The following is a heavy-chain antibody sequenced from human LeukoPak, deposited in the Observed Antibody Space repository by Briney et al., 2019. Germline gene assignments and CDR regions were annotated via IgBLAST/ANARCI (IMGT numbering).Heavy chain of an antibody. CDR2: IYSGGST. CDR3: AKALLPYFERLLPPSDY. D-gene: IGHD3-9*01. V-gene: IGHV3-53*01. CDR1: GFTVSSNY. Sequence: GGSLRLSCAASGFTVSSNYMSWVRQAPGKGLEWVSVIYSGGSTYYADSVKGRFTISRDNSKNTLYLQMNSLRAEDTAVYYCAKALLPYFERLLPPSDYWGQGTLVTVSS. J-gene: IGHJ4*02.